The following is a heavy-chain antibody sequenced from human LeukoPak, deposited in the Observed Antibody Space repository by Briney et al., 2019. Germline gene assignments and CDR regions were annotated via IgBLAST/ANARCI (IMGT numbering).Heavy chain of an antibody. D-gene: IGHD2-2*01. J-gene: IGHJ4*02. CDR3: ARHITSWSFDY. CDR1: GYTFTGHY. CDR2: INPNSGDT. Sequence: ASVKVSCKASGYTFTGHYMHWVRQAPGQGLEWMGWINPNSGDTLYAQKFRGRVTMTRDTSISTAYMELSSLRSDDTAVYYCARHITSWSFDYWGQGTLVTVSS. V-gene: IGHV1-2*02.